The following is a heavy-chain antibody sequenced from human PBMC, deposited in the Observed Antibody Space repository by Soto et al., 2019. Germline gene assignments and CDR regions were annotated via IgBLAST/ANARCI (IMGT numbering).Heavy chain of an antibody. Sequence: QVQLVESGGGVVQPGTSLRLSCAASGFTFSSYDMHWGRQGPGKGLEWVASISYDGSNKYYADSVKGRFIISRDNSRTTLDLQMNSLSAEDTAVYYCAKGGKKSGYSQGDYWGQGNLVAVSS. CDR1: GFTFSSYD. V-gene: IGHV3-30*18. J-gene: IGHJ4*02. CDR3: AKGGKKSGYSQGDY. D-gene: IGHD5-18*01. CDR2: ISYDGSNK.